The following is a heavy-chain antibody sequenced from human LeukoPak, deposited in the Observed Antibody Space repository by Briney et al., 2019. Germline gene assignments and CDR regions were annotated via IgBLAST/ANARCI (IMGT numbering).Heavy chain of an antibody. CDR1: GYTFNTYG. Sequence: ASVKVSCKASGYTFNTYGISWVRQAPGQGLEWMGWISAYNGNTNYAQKLQGRVTMTTDTSTSTAYMELRSLRSDDTAVYYCARGGLAAAGKGGFDPWGQGTLVTVSS. CDR3: ARGGLAAAGKGGFDP. J-gene: IGHJ5*02. CDR2: ISAYNGNT. V-gene: IGHV1-18*01. D-gene: IGHD6-13*01.